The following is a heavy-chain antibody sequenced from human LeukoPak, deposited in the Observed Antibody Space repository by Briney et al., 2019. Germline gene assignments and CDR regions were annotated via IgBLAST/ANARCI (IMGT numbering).Heavy chain of an antibody. J-gene: IGHJ5*02. Sequence: SETLSLTCTVSGGSISSYYWSWIRQPPGKGLEWIGYIYYSGSTNYNPSLKSRVTISVDTSKNQFSLKLTSVTAADTAVYYCARRSIDVSPLVATLTWFDPWGQGTLVTVSS. V-gene: IGHV4-59*08. CDR1: GGSISSYY. CDR3: ARRSIDVSPLVATLTWFDP. D-gene: IGHD1-26*01. CDR2: IYYSGST.